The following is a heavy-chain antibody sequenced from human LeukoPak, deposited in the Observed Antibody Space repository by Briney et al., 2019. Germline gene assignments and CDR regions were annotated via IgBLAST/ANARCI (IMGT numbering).Heavy chain of an antibody. CDR2: IYYTGNT. V-gene: IGHV4-59*08. CDR3: ATHAGQRLALYAFDI. D-gene: IGHD3-9*01. J-gene: IGHJ3*02. Sequence: SETLFLTCTVSGGSISSNYWSWIRQPPGKGLEWIGYIYYTGNTNYNPSLKSRVTISVDTSKTQFSLRLRSVTAADTAVYYCATHAGQRLALYAFDIWGQGTMVTVSS. CDR1: GGSISSNY.